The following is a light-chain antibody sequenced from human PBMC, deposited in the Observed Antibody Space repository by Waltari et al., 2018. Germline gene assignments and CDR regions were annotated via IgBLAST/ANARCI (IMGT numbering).Light chain of an antibody. V-gene: IGKV1-9*01. J-gene: IGKJ4*01. CDR2: AAA. CDR3: QQIKSYPIT. Sequence: DIQLTQSPSFLSSSVGDRGTISCRASQGISTYLAWFQQKPGKAPRRLIYAAAILQGGVPSRFSGSGSGTDFTLTISSLQPEDFGTYYCQQIKSYPITFGGGTKVEVK. CDR1: QGISTY.